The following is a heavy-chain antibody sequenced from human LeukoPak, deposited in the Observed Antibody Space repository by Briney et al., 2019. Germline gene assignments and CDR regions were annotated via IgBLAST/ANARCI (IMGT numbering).Heavy chain of an antibody. V-gene: IGHV3-30*18. Sequence: GGSLRLSCAASGFTFSNYGMHWVRQAPGKGLEWVAIIPYDGSNKFYADSVKGRFTISRDNSESTLYVHMSSLRAEDTAVYYCAKQRGYTYGYPFDSWGQGTLVTVSS. CDR2: IPYDGSNK. J-gene: IGHJ4*02. CDR3: AKQRGYTYGYPFDS. CDR1: GFTFSNYG. D-gene: IGHD5-18*01.